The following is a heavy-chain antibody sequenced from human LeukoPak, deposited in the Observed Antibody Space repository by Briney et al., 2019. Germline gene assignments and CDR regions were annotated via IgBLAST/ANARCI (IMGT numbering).Heavy chain of an antibody. CDR2: IYYTGNT. Sequence: SETLSLTCTVSGGSISSFYWSWIRQPPGNGLEWIGYIYYTGNTYYNPSLKSRVSISVDTSKNQFSLRLTSVTAADTAVYYCARQQQLVFNFQRYGWFDPWGQGTLVTVSS. CDR3: ARQQQLVFNFQRYGWFDP. D-gene: IGHD6-13*01. CDR1: GGSISSFY. V-gene: IGHV4-59*01. J-gene: IGHJ5*02.